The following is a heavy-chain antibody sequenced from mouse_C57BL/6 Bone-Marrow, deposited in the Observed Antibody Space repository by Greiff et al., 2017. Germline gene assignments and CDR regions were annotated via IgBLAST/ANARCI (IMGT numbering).Heavy chain of an antibody. CDR2: IDPETGGT. J-gene: IGHJ3*01. Sequence: QVQLKESGAELVRPGASVTLSCKASGYTFTDYEMHWVKQTPVHGLEWIGAIDPETGGTAYNQKFKGKAILTADKSSSTAYMELRSLTSEDSAVXYCTGQLRLLAWFAYGGQGTLVTVSA. CDR1: GYTFTDYE. CDR3: TGQLRLLAWFAY. D-gene: IGHD3-2*02. V-gene: IGHV1-15*01.